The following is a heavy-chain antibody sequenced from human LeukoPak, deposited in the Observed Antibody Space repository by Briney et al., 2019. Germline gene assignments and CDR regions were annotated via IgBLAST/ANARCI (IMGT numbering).Heavy chain of an antibody. V-gene: IGHV4-59*01. CDR3: ASDDHTNYRFDF. J-gene: IGHJ4*02. Sequence: SETLSLTCTVSGGSISTYYWSWIRQPPGKGLEWIGDIYSSGSTNYNPSLKSRVTISVDTSKNQFSLRVSSVTAADTAVYYCASDDHTNYRFDFWGQGTRVTVSS. D-gene: IGHD4-11*01. CDR2: IYSSGST. CDR1: GGSISTYY.